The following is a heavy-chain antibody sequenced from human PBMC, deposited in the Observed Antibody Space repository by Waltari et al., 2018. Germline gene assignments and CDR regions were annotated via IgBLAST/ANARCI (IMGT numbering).Heavy chain of an antibody. J-gene: IGHJ4*02. CDR3: ANNIAAAGTNRIEFDY. D-gene: IGHD6-13*01. Sequence: EVQLLESGGGLVQPGGSLRLSCAASGFTFSSYAMSWVRQAPGKGLEWVSAISGSGGSTYYADSVKGRFTISRDNSKNTLYLQMNSLRAEDTAVYYCANNIAAAGTNRIEFDYWGQGTLVTVSS. CDR2: ISGSGGST. CDR1: GFTFSSYA. V-gene: IGHV3-23*01.